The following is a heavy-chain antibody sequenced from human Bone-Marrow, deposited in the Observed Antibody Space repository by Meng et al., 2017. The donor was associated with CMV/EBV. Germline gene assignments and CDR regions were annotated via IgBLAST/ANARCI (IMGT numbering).Heavy chain of an antibody. V-gene: IGHV4-61*01. CDR3: ARERDGGWFDY. CDR1: GGSISSSSYY. Sequence: GSLRLSCTVSGGSISSSSYYWGWIRQPPGKGLEWIGYIYYSGSTNYNPSLKSRVTISVDTSKNQFSLKLSSVTAADTAVYYCARERDGGWFDYWGQGTLVTVSS. J-gene: IGHJ4*02. CDR2: IYYSGST. D-gene: IGHD6-19*01.